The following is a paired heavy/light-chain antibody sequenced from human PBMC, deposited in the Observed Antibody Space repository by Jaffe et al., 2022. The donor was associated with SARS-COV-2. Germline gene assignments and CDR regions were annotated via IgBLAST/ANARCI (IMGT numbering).Heavy chain of an antibody. D-gene: IGHD4-17*01. J-gene: IGHJ5*02. CDR1: GFSFGDYG. CDR2: IRPTFYGGTT. V-gene: IGHV3-49*04. CDR3: TRERPHYGDNVFDH. Sequence: EVQLVESGGGLIQPGRSLRLSCSASGFSFGDYGLSWVRQAPGKGLEWVGLIRPTFYGGTTEHAASVKDRFIISRDDSKGIVYLQMNSLETEDTAVYYCTRERPHYGDNVFDHWGQGTLVAVSS.
Light chain of an antibody. V-gene: IGKV1-39*01. CDR1: QSISNY. J-gene: IGKJ2*01. Sequence: DIQMTQSPSSLSASVGDRVTITCRASQSISNYLNWYQQKPGKAPKLLIYAASGVQSGVPSRFSGSGSGTDFTLTISSLQPEDFAIYYCQQSYSGRTFGQGTKLEI. CDR2: AAS. CDR3: QQSYSGRT.